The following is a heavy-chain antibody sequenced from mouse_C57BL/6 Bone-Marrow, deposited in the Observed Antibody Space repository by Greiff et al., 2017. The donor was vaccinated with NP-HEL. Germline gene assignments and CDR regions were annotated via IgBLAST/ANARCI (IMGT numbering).Heavy chain of an antibody. J-gene: IGHJ3*01. V-gene: IGHV1-19*01. Sequence: VQLQQSGPVLVKPGASVKMSCKASGSTFTDYYMNWVKQSHGKSLEWIGFINPYNGGTSYNQKFKGKSTFTVDNSSSTAYMELNSMTSEESAVYYCARSNYDPAWFAYWGQGTLVTVTA. D-gene: IGHD2-4*01. CDR3: ARSNYDPAWFAY. CDR2: INPYNGGT. CDR1: GSTFTDYY.